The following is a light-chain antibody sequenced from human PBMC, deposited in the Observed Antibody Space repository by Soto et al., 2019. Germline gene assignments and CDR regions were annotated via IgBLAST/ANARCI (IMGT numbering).Light chain of an antibody. V-gene: IGLV2-8*01. Sequence: LTQPPSASGSPGQSVTISYTGTSSDVGGYNYVSWYQQHPGKAPKLMIYEVSERPSGVPDRFSGSKSSNTASLTVSGLQAEDEADYYCSSYAGSNNFVFGTGTKVTVL. CDR2: EVS. J-gene: IGLJ1*01. CDR3: SSYAGSNNFV. CDR1: SSDVGGYNY.